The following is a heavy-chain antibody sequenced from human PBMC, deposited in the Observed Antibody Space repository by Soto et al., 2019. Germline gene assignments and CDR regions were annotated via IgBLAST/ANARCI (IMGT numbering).Heavy chain of an antibody. CDR3: ARYSYSERMFEP. J-gene: IGHJ5*02. CDR2: IYYSGST. V-gene: IGHV4-59*01. Sequence: PSETLSLTCTVSGGSISRYYWSWIRQPPGKGLEWIGYIYYSGSTNYNPSLKSRVTISVDTSKNQFSLKLSPVTAADTAVYYCARYSYSERMFEPWVQGTRVTVSS. D-gene: IGHD2-15*01. CDR1: GGSISRYY.